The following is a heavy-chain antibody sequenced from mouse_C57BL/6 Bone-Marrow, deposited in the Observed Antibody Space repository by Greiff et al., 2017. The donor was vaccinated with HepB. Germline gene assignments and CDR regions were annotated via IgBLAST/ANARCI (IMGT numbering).Heavy chain of an antibody. Sequence: VQLQQSGAELVRPGASVKLSCTASGFNIKDDYMHWVKQRPEQGLEWIGWIDPENGDTEYASKFQGKATITADTSSNTAYLQLSSLTSEDTAVYYCTTTVVATNGYFDYWGQGTTLTVSS. V-gene: IGHV14-4*01. CDR2: IDPENGDT. D-gene: IGHD1-1*01. CDR3: TTTVVATNGYFDY. CDR1: GFNIKDDY. J-gene: IGHJ2*01.